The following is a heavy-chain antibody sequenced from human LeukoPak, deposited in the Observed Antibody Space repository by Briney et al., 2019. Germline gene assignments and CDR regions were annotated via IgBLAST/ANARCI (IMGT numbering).Heavy chain of an antibody. V-gene: IGHV4-59*01. J-gene: IGHJ5*02. Sequence: SETLSLTCTVSGGSISSYYWSWIRQPPGKGLEWIGYIYYTGSTSYNPSLKSRVTISVETSKNQFSLKLKSVTAADTAVYYCARGGYYGSGNDFRFDPWGQGTLVTVSS. D-gene: IGHD3-10*01. CDR3: ARGGYYGSGNDFRFDP. CDR2: IYYTGST. CDR1: GGSISSYY.